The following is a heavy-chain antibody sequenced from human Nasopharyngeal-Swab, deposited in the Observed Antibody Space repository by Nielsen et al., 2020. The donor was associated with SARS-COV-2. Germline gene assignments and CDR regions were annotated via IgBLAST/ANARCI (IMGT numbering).Heavy chain of an antibody. V-gene: IGHV3-33*01. J-gene: IGHJ3*02. Sequence: GGSLRLSCAASGFTFSSYGMHWVRQAPGKGLEWVAVIWYDGSNKYYADSVKGRFTIFRDNSKNTLYLQMNSLRAEDTAVYYCARVRFDWPYVADAFDIWGQGTMVTVSS. D-gene: IGHD3-9*01. CDR1: GFTFSSYG. CDR2: IWYDGSNK. CDR3: ARVRFDWPYVADAFDI.